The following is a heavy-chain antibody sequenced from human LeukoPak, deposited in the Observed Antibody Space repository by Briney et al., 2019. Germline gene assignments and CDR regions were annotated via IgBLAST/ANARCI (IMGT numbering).Heavy chain of an antibody. J-gene: IGHJ4*02. D-gene: IGHD6-19*01. V-gene: IGHV4-39*01. CDR1: GGSISSSSYY. CDR2: IYYSGST. Sequence: TSETLSLTCTVSGGSISSSSYYWGWIRQPPGKGLEWIGSIYYSGSTYYNPSLKSRVTISVDTSKNQFSLKLSSVTAADTAVYYCANRGSSGWYGEVDYWGKGTLVTVSS. CDR3: ANRGSSGWYGEVDY.